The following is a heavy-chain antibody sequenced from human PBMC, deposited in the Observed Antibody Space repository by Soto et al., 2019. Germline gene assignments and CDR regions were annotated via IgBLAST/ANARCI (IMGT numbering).Heavy chain of an antibody. D-gene: IGHD3-22*01. Sequence: VRLIESGGGLVEPGGSLRLSCEASGLTLGTYEMDWVRQTPGRGLEWVANIKPSGFTLYSASVRGRFIISRDDVKNSLSLQMSDLRGEDTAVYYCAPERPTDPHLSGYDAFDLWGQGTMVTVST. V-gene: IGHV3-48*03. CDR3: APERPTDPHLSGYDAFDL. CDR2: IKPSGFTL. J-gene: IGHJ3*01. CDR1: GLTLGTYE.